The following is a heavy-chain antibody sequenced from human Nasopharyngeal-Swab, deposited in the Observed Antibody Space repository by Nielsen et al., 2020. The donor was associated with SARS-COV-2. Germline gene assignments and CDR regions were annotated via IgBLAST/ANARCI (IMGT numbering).Heavy chain of an antibody. J-gene: IGHJ4*02. D-gene: IGHD1-26*01. CDR1: GFTFSSYG. Sequence: LSLTCAASGFTFSSYGMHWVRQAPGKGLEWVAVISYDGSNKYYADSVKGRFTISRDNSKNTLYLQMNSLRAEDTAVYYCAKDRGVGATWDYFDYWGQGTLVTVSS. CDR2: ISYDGSNK. CDR3: AKDRGVGATWDYFDY. V-gene: IGHV3-30*18.